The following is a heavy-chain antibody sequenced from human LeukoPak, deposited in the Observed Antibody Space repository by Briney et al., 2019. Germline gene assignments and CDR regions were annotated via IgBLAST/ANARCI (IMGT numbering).Heavy chain of an antibody. D-gene: IGHD3-9*01. CDR1: GFTFSSYA. V-gene: IGHV3-23*01. Sequence: GSLRLSCAASGFTFSSYAMSWVRQAPGKGLEWVSAISGSGGSTYYADSVKGRFTISRDNSKNTLYLQMNSLRAEDTAVYYCANGYFDWLLSFDYWGQGTLVTVSS. CDR2: ISGSGGST. J-gene: IGHJ4*02. CDR3: ANGYFDWLLSFDY.